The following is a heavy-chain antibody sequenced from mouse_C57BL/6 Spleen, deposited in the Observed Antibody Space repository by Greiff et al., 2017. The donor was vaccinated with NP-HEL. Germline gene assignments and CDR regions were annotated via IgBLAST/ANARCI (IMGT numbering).Heavy chain of an antibody. V-gene: IGHV1-54*01. CDR2: LNPGSGGT. J-gene: IGHJ2*01. CDR3: ARGRSGYGYFDY. D-gene: IGHD3-2*02. Sequence: QVQLKESGAELVRPGTSVKVSCTASGYAFTNYLIEWVTQRPGPGLEWLGVLNPGSGGTPYTEQFKGKATLTADKSSSTAYMQLSSLTSEDSAVYFCARGRSGYGYFDYWGQGTTLTVSS. CDR1: GYAFTNYL.